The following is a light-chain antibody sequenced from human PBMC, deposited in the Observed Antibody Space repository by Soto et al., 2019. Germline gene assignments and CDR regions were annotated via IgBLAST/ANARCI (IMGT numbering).Light chain of an antibody. V-gene: IGLV2-14*01. CDR3: SSYSISTAYL. J-gene: IGLJ1*01. Sequence: QSVLTQPASVSGSPGQSITISCTGTSSDVGGYDYVSWYQIHPGKAPKLMVFEVSNRPSGVSYRFSGSKSGNTASLTISGLQADDEADYFCSSYSISTAYLFGTGNKVTV. CDR1: SSDVGGYDY. CDR2: EVS.